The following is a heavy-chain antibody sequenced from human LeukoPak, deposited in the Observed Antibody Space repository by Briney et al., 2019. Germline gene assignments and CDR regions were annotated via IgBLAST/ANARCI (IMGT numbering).Heavy chain of an antibody. D-gene: IGHD6-6*01. V-gene: IGHV5-51*01. CDR3: ARQLESSSSGFDY. Sequence: GESQKISCKGSGYSFTSYWIGWVRQMPGEGLEWMGLIYPGDSDTRYSPSFQGQVTMSADKSISIAYLEWNTLKASDSAMYYCARQLESSSSGFDYWGQGTLVTVSS. CDR2: IYPGDSDT. J-gene: IGHJ4*02. CDR1: GYSFTSYW.